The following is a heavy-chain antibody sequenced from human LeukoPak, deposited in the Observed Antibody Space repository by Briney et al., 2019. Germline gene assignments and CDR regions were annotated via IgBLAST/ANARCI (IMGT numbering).Heavy chain of an antibody. CDR1: EFTFNNYP. V-gene: IGHV3-30*04. J-gene: IGHJ4*02. CDR3: ARGDYYDSRTYRFYFEY. CDR2: LSHNGVDK. Sequence: GGSLRLSCAASEFTFNNYPMHWVRQAPGKGLEWVTLLSHNGVDKYYADSVKGRFTVSRDNSKNTLFLRMNSLRAEDTAVYFCARGDYYDSRTYRFYFEYWGQGTLVTVSS. D-gene: IGHD3-10*01.